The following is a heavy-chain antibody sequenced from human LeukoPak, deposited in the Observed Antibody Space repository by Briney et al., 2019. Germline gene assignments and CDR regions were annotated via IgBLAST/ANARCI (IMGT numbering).Heavy chain of an antibody. CDR2: ISADKGDT. CDR3: ARDYLFHDHGGNYGDVFDI. J-gene: IGHJ3*02. D-gene: IGHD4-23*01. CDR1: GYTFNRYG. Sequence: EASVKVSCKASGYTFNRYGISWVRQAPGQGLEWMGWISADKGDTKYTQKVQGRVTMTTDTSTSTAYMELRSLRSDDTAVYYCARDYLFHDHGGNYGDVFDIWGQGTIVTVSS. V-gene: IGHV1-18*01.